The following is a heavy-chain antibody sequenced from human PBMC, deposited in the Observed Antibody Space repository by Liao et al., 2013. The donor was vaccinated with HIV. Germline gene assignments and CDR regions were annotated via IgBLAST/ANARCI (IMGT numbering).Heavy chain of an antibody. J-gene: IGHJ5*02. CDR2: VSTSGST. CDR1: GGSISSYY. V-gene: IGHV4-4*07. CDR3: ARFPTVTTGWFDP. Sequence: QVQLQESGPGLVKPSETLSLTCTVSGGSISSYYWSWIRQPAGKGLEWIGRVSTSGSTNYNPSLKSRVTVSVDTSKNQFSLKLTSVTAADTAVYYCARFPTVTTGWFDPWGQGILVTVSS. D-gene: IGHD4-17*01.